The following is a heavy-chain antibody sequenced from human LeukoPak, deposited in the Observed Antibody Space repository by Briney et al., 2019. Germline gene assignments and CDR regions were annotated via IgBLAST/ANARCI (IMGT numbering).Heavy chain of an antibody. CDR3: AKDRTGYSLGGGYYYYMDV. D-gene: IGHD5-12*01. Sequence: PGGSLRLSCAASGFTFSSYGMSWVRQAPGKGLEWVSAISGSGGSTYYADSVKGRFTISRDNSKNTLYLQMNSLRAEDTAVYYCAKDRTGYSLGGGYYYYMDVWGKGTTVTISS. CDR2: ISGSGGST. J-gene: IGHJ6*03. V-gene: IGHV3-23*01. CDR1: GFTFSSYG.